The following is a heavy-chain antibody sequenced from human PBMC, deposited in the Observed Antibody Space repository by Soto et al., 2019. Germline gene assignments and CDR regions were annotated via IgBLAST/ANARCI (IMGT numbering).Heavy chain of an antibody. V-gene: IGHV3-30*18. CDR2: ISYDGSNK. D-gene: IGHD4-17*01. CDR3: AKDPTVTILYYYYGMDV. CDR1: GFTFSSYG. Sequence: QVQLVESGGGVVQPGRSLRLSCAASGFTFSSYGMHWVRQAPGKGLEWVAVISYDGSNKYYADSVKGRFTISRDNSKNTLYLQMNSQRAEDTAVYYCAKDPTVTILYYYYGMDVWGQGTTVTVSS. J-gene: IGHJ6*02.